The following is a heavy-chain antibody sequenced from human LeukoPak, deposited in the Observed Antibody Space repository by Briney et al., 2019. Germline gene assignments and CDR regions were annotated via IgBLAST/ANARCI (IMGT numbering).Heavy chain of an antibody. CDR2: IIPIFGTA. CDR3: ATGGYSYGYNY. V-gene: IGHV1-69*13. J-gene: IGHJ4*02. Sequence: ASVKVSCKASGGTFSSYAISWVRQAPGQGLEWMGGIIPIFGTANYAQKFQGRVTITADESTSTAYMEPSSLRSEDTAVYYCATGGYSYGYNYWGQGTLVTVSS. CDR1: GGTFSSYA. D-gene: IGHD5-18*01.